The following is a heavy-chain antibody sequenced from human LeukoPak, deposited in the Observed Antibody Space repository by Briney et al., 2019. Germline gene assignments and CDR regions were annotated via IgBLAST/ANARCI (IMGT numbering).Heavy chain of an antibody. V-gene: IGHV1-69*13. D-gene: IGHD3-16*01. CDR3: ARDQGLSLGSASYYYYGMDV. J-gene: IGHJ6*02. CDR1: GYTFTSHG. Sequence: SVKVSCKASGYTFTSHGLSWARQAPGQGLEWMGGTIPIFGTANYAQKFQGRVTITADESTSTAYMELSSLRSEDTAVYYCARDQGLSLGSASYYYYGMDVWGQGTTVTVSS. CDR2: TIPIFGTA.